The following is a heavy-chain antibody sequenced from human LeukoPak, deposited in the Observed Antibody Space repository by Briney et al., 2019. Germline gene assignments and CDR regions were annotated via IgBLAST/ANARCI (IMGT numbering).Heavy chain of an antibody. Sequence: SVKLSYKASGRTFTSYATSWVRQAPGQGLEWMGGFIPIFGTANYAKKFQGRVTITTDESTSTAYMELSSLRSEDTAVYYCAATIVVVPAAIASEYYYYYMDVWGKGTTVTVSS. D-gene: IGHD2-2*01. CDR3: AATIVVVPAAIASEYYYYYMDV. J-gene: IGHJ6*03. CDR1: GRTFTSYA. CDR2: FIPIFGTA. V-gene: IGHV1-69*05.